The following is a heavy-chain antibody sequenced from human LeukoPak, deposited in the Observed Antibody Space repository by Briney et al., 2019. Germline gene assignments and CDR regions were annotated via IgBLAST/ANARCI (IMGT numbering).Heavy chain of an antibody. Sequence: ASVRVSCKTSGYTFTTYYMEWVRQAPGQGLEWMAIINPSDGDTTYAQRFQGRVTMTTDTSTSTAYMELRSLRSDDTAVYYCARMEATIFGVVIIPGDYWGQGTLVTVSS. CDR2: INPSDGDT. J-gene: IGHJ4*02. D-gene: IGHD3-3*01. CDR1: GYTFTTYY. CDR3: ARMEATIFGVVIIPGDY. V-gene: IGHV1-46*01.